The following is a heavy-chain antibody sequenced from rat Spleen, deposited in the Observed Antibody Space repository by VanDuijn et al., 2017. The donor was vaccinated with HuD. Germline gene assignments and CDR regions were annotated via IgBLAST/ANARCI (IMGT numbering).Heavy chain of an antibody. J-gene: IGHJ2*01. CDR3: TRDPTLFDY. D-gene: IGHD3-4*01. CDR1: GFTFSNYD. Sequence: EVQLVESGGGLVQPGRSLKLSCAASGFTFSNYDMAWVRQAPKKGLEWVATISYDGSSTNYRDSVKGRFTISRDNAKSTLYLQMDSLKTDDTGTYYCTRDPTLFDYWGQGVMVTVSS. CDR2: ISYDGSST. V-gene: IGHV5-7*01.